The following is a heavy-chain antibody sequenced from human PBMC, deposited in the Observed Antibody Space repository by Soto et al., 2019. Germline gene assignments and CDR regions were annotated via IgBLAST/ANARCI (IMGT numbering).Heavy chain of an antibody. D-gene: IGHD2-15*01. CDR2: TSGSGGNT. CDR3: AKVPRYCSGGSCFGGYFDN. CDR1: GFTLSSFA. V-gene: IGHV3-23*01. Sequence: EVQLLESGGGLVQPGGSLRLSCAASGFTLSSFAMSWVRQAPGKGLEWVSATSGSGGNTYYADSVKGRFTISRDNSKNTLYLQMNSLRAEDTAVYYCAKVPRYCSGGSCFGGYFDNWGQGTLVTVSS. J-gene: IGHJ4*02.